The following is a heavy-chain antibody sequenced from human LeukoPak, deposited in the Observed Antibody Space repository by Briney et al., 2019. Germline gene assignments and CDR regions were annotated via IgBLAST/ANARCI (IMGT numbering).Heavy chain of an antibody. CDR2: IYYSGST. V-gene: IGHV4-61*01. Sequence: SETLSLTCTVSGGSVSSGSYYWSWIRQPPGKGLEWIGYIYYSGSTNYNPSLKSRVTISVDTSKNQFSLKLSSVTAADTAVYYCARDQHGDYEGDFDYWGQGTLVTVSS. D-gene: IGHD4-17*01. CDR1: GGSVSSGSYY. J-gene: IGHJ4*02. CDR3: ARDQHGDYEGDFDY.